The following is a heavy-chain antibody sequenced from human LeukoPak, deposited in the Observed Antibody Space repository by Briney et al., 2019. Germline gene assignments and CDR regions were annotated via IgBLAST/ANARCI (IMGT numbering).Heavy chain of an antibody. J-gene: IGHJ6*02. CDR3: AKSMTTDYYGMDV. CDR1: GGSISSYY. CDR2: IYYSGST. Sequence: SETLSLTCTVSGGSISSYYWSWIRQPPGKGLEWIGYIYYSGSTNYNPSLKSRVTISVDTSKNQFSLKLSSVTAADTAVYYCAKSMTTDYYGMDVWGQGTTVTVSS. D-gene: IGHD4-17*01. V-gene: IGHV4-59*01.